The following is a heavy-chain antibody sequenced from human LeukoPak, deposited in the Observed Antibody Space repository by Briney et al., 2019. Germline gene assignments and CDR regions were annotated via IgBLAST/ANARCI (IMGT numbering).Heavy chain of an antibody. CDR1: GGSISSSSHY. CDR2: IYYSGST. V-gene: IGHV4-39*07. D-gene: IGHD6-6*01. CDR3: ARVVIAARPGLYYFDY. Sequence: SGTLSLTCTVSGGSISSSSHYWGWIRQPPGKGLEWIGSIYYSGSTYYNPSLKSRVTISLDTSKKQFSLKLNSVTAADTAVYYCARVVIAARPGLYYFDYWGQGTLVTVSS. J-gene: IGHJ4*02.